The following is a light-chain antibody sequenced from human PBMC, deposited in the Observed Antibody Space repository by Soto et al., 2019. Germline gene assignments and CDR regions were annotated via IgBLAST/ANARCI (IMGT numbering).Light chain of an antibody. CDR1: QTISRY. V-gene: IGKV1-39*01. J-gene: IGKJ1*01. CDR3: QQSFITPWT. Sequence: DIQMTQSPSSLSASVGDRVTITCRASQTISRYLNWYQQKLGKAPKLLIYAASSLQSGVPSRFSGSGSGSDFTLTISSLQPVDFATYYCQQSFITPWTFGQGTKVEVK. CDR2: AAS.